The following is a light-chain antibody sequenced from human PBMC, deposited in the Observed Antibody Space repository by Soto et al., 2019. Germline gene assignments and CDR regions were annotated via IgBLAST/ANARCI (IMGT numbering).Light chain of an antibody. V-gene: IGLV2-14*01. CDR3: DSYTSSSSYV. CDR1: GSDVGGYRY. CDR2: DVS. Sequence: QSALTQPASVSGSPGQSIAISCTGTGSDVGGYRYVSWYQQHPGKAPKLIIYDVSNRPSGVSDRFSGSKSGNTASLTISELQSEDEADYYCDSYTSSSSYVFGTGTKVTVL. J-gene: IGLJ1*01.